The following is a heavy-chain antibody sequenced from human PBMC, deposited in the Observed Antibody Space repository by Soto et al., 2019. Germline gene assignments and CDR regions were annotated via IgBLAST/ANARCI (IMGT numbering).Heavy chain of an antibody. CDR2: INHSGST. Sequence: SETLSLTCAFSGGSFSGYYWTWIRRPPGKGLEWVGEINHSGSTNYNPSLKSRVTISVDTSKNQFSLKLSSVTAADTAMYYCARGDFAWEPSTDYWGQGTLVTVSS. D-gene: IGHD3-3*01. J-gene: IGHJ4*02. V-gene: IGHV4-34*01. CDR3: ARGDFAWEPSTDY. CDR1: GGSFSGYY.